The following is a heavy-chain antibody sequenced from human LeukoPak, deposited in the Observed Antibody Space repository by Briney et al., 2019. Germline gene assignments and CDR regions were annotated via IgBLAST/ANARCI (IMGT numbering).Heavy chain of an antibody. Sequence: SETLSLTCTVSGYSISSGYYWSWIRQPAGKGLEWIGRIHTSGSTNYNPSLKSRVTMSVDTSKNQFSLKLSSVTVADTAVYYCARDRYYYDSSGYYSLDYWGQGTLVTVSS. CDR2: IHTSGST. CDR3: ARDRYYYDSSGYYSLDY. D-gene: IGHD3-22*01. J-gene: IGHJ4*02. CDR1: GYSISSGYY. V-gene: IGHV4-4*07.